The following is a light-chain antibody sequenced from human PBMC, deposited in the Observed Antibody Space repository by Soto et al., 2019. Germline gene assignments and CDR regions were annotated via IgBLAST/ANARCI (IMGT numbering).Light chain of an antibody. CDR2: AVG. CDR1: SSDIGGYNY. V-gene: IGLV2-14*03. J-gene: IGLJ2*01. Sequence: QPASVSGSPGQSITISCTGTSSDIGGYNYVSWYQHHPGKAPKLMIYAVGDRPSGDSNRFSGSKSGNTASLTISGLQAEDEAVYYCGSYTSSSTPVVFGGGTQLTVL. CDR3: GSYTSSSTPVV.